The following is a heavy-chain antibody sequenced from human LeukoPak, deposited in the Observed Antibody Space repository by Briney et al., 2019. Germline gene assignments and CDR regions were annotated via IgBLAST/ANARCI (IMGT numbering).Heavy chain of an antibody. CDR3: AKEVPNYDFWSSYSGTDY. D-gene: IGHD3-3*01. J-gene: IGHJ4*02. V-gene: IGHV3-7*01. CDR1: GFTFSSYW. CDR2: IKQDGSEK. Sequence: GGSLRLSCAASGFTFSSYWMSWVRQAPGKGLEWVANIKQDGSEKYYVDSVKGRFTISRDNAKNSLYLQMNSLRAEDTAVYYCAKEVPNYDFWSSYSGTDYWGQGTLVTVSS.